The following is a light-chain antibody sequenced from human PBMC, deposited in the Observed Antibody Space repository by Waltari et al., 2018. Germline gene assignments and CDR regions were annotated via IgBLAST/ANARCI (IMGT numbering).Light chain of an antibody. CDR2: SAS. CDR1: QSISNF. Sequence: DIQMTQSPSSLSASVGDRVTITCRASQSISNFLNWYQQKPGEAPKHLIYSASTLQSGVPSRFSGAGSGTDFSLTIISLQPEDFASYYCQQSSTTPSTFGQGTKLEIK. J-gene: IGKJ2*01. V-gene: IGKV1-39*01. CDR3: QQSSTTPST.